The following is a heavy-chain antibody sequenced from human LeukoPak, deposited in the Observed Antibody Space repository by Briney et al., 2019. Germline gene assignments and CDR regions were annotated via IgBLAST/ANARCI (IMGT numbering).Heavy chain of an antibody. Sequence: PSQTLSLTCTVSGGSISSSSYYWGWIRQPPGKGLEWIGSIYYSGSTYYNPSLKSRVTISVDTSKNQFSLKLSSVTAADTAVYYRARIDFTMVRGVIIHDAFDIWGQGTMVTVSS. J-gene: IGHJ3*02. CDR1: GGSISSSSYY. CDR3: ARIDFTMVRGVIIHDAFDI. V-gene: IGHV4-39*07. CDR2: IYYSGST. D-gene: IGHD3-10*01.